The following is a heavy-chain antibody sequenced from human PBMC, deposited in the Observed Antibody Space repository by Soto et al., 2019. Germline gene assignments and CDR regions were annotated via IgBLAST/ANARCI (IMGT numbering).Heavy chain of an antibody. CDR1: GFTFDEYG. D-gene: IGHD2-15*01. V-gene: IGHV3-9*01. J-gene: IGHJ5*01. CDR2: ISWNSGEI. Sequence: EVQLVESGGGLVQPGRSLRLSCAASGFTFDEYGLHWVRQAPGKGLEWVSGISWNSGEIGYVDSVKGRFTISRDNAKNSLYLQMNSLRVEATALYYCAKDPGPLLRDPNWFDSWGQGTLVTVSS. CDR3: AKDPGPLLRDPNWFDS.